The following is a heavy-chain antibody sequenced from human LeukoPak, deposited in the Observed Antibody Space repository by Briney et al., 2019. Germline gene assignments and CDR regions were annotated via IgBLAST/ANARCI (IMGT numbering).Heavy chain of an antibody. CDR3: ARDQVVPGF. CDR2: IWFDGGNK. CDR1: GFTFSSYG. Sequence: GRSLRLSCVASGFTFSSYGMHWVRQAPGKGLEWVAVIWFDGGNKYYADSVKGRFTISRDNSKSTLYLQMNSLRAEDTAVYYCARDQVVPGFWGQGTLVTVSS. V-gene: IGHV3-33*01. J-gene: IGHJ4*02. D-gene: IGHD3-22*01.